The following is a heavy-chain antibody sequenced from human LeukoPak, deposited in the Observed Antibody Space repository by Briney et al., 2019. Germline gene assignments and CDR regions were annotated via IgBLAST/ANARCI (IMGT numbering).Heavy chain of an antibody. V-gene: IGHV3-30-3*01. CDR2: ISYDGSTT. Sequence: AGGSLRLSCAASGFTFRSSAMHWVRQAPGKGLEWVAVISYDGSTTYYADSAKGRFTISRDNSKNTLYLEMNSMRGDDTAVYSCAREGVNCGNLGNWGQGTLVIVSS. D-gene: IGHD7-27*01. CDR1: GFTFRSSA. J-gene: IGHJ4*02. CDR3: AREGVNCGNLGN.